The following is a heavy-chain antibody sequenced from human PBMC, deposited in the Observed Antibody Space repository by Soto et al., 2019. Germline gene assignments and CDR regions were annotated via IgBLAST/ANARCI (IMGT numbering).Heavy chain of an antibody. D-gene: IGHD2-2*01. Sequence: HPGGSLRLSCAASGFTFSNYAMHWVRQAPGKGLEWVAVISYDGINKYYADSVKGRFAISRDNEKNTLFLEMNTLRDEDTAVYYCARGLGHRPTRGIDFHYGMDVWGRGTTVTVSS. CDR2: ISYDGINK. CDR1: GFTFSNYA. J-gene: IGHJ6*02. V-gene: IGHV3-30*09. CDR3: ARGLGHRPTRGIDFHYGMDV.